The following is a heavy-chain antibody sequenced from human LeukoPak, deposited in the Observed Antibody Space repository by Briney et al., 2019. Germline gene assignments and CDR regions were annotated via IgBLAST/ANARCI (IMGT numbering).Heavy chain of an antibody. CDR3: ASGGNYDYKFDC. J-gene: IGHJ4*02. V-gene: IGHV3-23*01. D-gene: IGHD5-12*01. CDR1: GFTFSSHG. Sequence: PGGSLRLSCAASGFTFSSHGMNWVRQAPGKGLEWVSGISPSGGITYYTDSVKGRFTISRDNSKNTVSLQMNSLRAEDTAVYYCASGGNYDYKFDCWGQGTLVTVSS. CDR2: ISPSGGIT.